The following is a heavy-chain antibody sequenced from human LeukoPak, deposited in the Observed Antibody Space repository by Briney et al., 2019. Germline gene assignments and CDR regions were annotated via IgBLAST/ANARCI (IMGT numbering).Heavy chain of an antibody. CDR1: GGAISSSY. CDR2: VYSSGST. CDR3: ARVKGREGSTVIIDY. Sequence: SETLSLTCTVSGGAISSSYWSWIRQPPGKGLEWIAYVYSSGSTNYNPSLKSRVSISLDTSKNQFSLNLSSVTAADTAVYYCARVKGREGSTVIIDYWGQGTLVTVSS. D-gene: IGHD3-10*01. V-gene: IGHV4-59*01. J-gene: IGHJ4*02.